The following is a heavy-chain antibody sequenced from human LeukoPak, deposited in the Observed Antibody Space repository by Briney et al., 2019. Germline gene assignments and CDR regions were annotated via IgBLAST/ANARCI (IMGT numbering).Heavy chain of an antibody. CDR3: ARVIRWSRGYYYYMDV. J-gene: IGHJ6*03. Sequence: SETLSLTCTVSGGSISSYYWSWIRQPPGKGLEWIGYIYYSGSTNYNPSLKSRVTISVDTFKNQFSLKLSSVTAADTAVYYCARVIRWSRGYYYYMDVWGKGATVTVSS. CDR1: GGSISSYY. V-gene: IGHV4-59*01. CDR2: IYYSGST. D-gene: IGHD4-23*01.